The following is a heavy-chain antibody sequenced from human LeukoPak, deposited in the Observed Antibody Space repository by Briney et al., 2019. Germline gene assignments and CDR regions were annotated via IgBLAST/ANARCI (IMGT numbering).Heavy chain of an antibody. CDR3: ARDSSAERGQQLAN. CDR2: IKEDGSEK. Sequence: PGRSLRLLCAGSGLSFSRYWMSWVRQAPGKGTEYIANIKEDGSEKCYVDSVKGRFIISRDNARNSLFLQMNSLRVEDTAVYYCARDSSAERGQQLANWGQGTLVIVSS. V-gene: IGHV3-7*01. D-gene: IGHD6-13*01. J-gene: IGHJ4*02. CDR1: GLSFSRYW.